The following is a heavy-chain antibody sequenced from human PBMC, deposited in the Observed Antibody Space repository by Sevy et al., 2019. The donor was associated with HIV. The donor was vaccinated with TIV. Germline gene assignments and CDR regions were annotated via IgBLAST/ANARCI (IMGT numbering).Heavy chain of an antibody. V-gene: IGHV3-43*01. D-gene: IGHD1-1*01. Sequence: GGSLRLSCAASGFTFDDYTMHWVRQAPGKGLEWVSLISWDGGSTYYADSVKGGFTISRDNSKNSLYLQMNSLRTEDTALYYCAKPLTTGTTGVDYWGQGTLVTLSS. CDR1: GFTFDDYT. CDR2: ISWDGGST. CDR3: AKPLTTGTTGVDY. J-gene: IGHJ4*02.